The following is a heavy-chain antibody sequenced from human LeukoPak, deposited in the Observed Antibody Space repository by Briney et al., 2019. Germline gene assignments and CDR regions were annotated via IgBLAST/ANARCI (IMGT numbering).Heavy chain of an antibody. CDR1: GGSISSYY. Sequence: PSETLSLTCTVSGGSISSYYWSWIRQPAGKGLEWIGRIYTSGSTNYNPSLKSRVTMSVDTSKNQFSLKLSSVTAADTAVYYCARDRASSSIGSFDYWGQGTLVTVSS. CDR2: IYTSGST. J-gene: IGHJ4*02. CDR3: ARDRASSSIGSFDY. V-gene: IGHV4-4*07. D-gene: IGHD6-6*01.